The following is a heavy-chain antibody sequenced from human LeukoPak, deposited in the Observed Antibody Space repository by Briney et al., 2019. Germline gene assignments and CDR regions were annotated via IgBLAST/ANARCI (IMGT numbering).Heavy chain of an antibody. CDR1: GFTFSNYW. V-gene: IGHV3-7*01. D-gene: IGHD2-2*01. J-gene: IGHJ4*02. CDR2: IKQDGSEK. Sequence: PGGSLRLSCAASGFTFSNYWMSWVRQAPGKGLEWVANIKQDGSEKYYVGSVKGRFTISRDNAKNSLYLQMNSLRAEETAVYYCARRRCSSTSCFEDYWGQGTLVTVSS. CDR3: ARRRCSSTSCFEDY.